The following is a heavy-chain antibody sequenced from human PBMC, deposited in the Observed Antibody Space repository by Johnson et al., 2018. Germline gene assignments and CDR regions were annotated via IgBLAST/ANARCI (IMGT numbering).Heavy chain of an antibody. J-gene: IGHJ1*01. Sequence: SCAASGFTFSIXSMHWVRQAPGKGLEWVAGISDDGIYKYYADSVKGRFTISRDNSNDTLSLQMVSLRAEDTAVYYCAKDRTGNWHGHFQYWGQGTLVTVSS. CDR1: GFTFSIXS. CDR2: ISDDGIYK. V-gene: IGHV3-30-3*01. D-gene: IGHD5-24*01. CDR3: AKDRTGNWHGHFQY.